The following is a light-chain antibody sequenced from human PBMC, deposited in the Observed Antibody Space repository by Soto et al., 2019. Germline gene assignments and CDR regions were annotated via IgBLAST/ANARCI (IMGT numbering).Light chain of an antibody. CDR1: QGISSA. J-gene: IGKJ5*01. CDR3: QQLETYPLT. CDR2: DVF. V-gene: IGKV1-13*02. Sequence: AIQVTQSPSSLSASVGDTVTITCRASQGISSAFAWYQQNPGKVPRLLIYDVFNLQSGVPSRFSGSGSGTDFTLTISRLQPEDFTTYYCQQLETYPLTFGQGTRLDVK.